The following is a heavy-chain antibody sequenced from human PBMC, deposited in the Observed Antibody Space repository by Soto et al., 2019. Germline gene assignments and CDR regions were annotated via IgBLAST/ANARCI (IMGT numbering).Heavy chain of an antibody. D-gene: IGHD5-18*01. Sequence: PSETLSLTCTVSGGSISSSSYYWGWIRQPPGKGLEWIGSIYYRGTTNYNPSLQGRVTMSIDTSKNQFSLMLTSVTAADTAVYYCTRVATAVPSWGRGVLVTVSS. CDR1: GGSISSSSYY. V-gene: IGHV4-39*07. CDR3: TRVATAVPS. CDR2: IYYRGTT. J-gene: IGHJ5*02.